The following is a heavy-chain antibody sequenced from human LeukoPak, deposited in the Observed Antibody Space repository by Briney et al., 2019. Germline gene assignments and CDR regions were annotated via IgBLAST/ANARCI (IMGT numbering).Heavy chain of an antibody. CDR2: ISPSGGST. Sequence: GASVKVSCKAFGYTFTSNYMHWVRQAPGQGPEWMGVISPSGGSTTYAQKFQGRVTLTRDMSTSTDYLELSSLRSEDTAVYYCARDQVAGPPNWFDPWGQGTLVTVSS. CDR1: GYTFTSNY. J-gene: IGHJ5*02. V-gene: IGHV1-46*01. CDR3: ARDQVAGPPNWFDP. D-gene: IGHD6-19*01.